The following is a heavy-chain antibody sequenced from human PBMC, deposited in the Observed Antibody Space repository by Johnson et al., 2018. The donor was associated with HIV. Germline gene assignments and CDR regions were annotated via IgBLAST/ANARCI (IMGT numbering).Heavy chain of an antibody. J-gene: IGHJ3*02. CDR1: GFTFTYYA. Sequence: VQLVESGGGLVQPGGSLRLSCAASGFTFTYYAMSWVRQAPGKGLEWVSGIRGSGGSTYYADSVKGRFTISRDNSKNTLFLQMNSLRAEDTAVYYCAKHSSSWYDDAFDIWGQGTMVTVSS. CDR3: AKHSSSWYDDAFDI. CDR2: IRGSGGST. V-gene: IGHV3-23*04. D-gene: IGHD6-13*01.